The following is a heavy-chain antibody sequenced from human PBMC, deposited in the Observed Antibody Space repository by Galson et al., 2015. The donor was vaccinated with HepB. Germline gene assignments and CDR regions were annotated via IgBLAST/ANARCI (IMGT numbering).Heavy chain of an antibody. D-gene: IGHD2-2*01. V-gene: IGHV4-30-4*01. J-gene: IGHJ4*02. CDR2: IYKSGSA. Sequence: LTCTVSGGSINTGDYFWSWIRQPPGKGLEWIGYIYKSGSAYLNPSLKSRLKISLDMSKNQFSLKLTSVTAADTAVYYCATWGYCTSSNCPGFNYWGQGTLVTVSS. CDR1: GGSINTGDYF. CDR3: ATWGYCTSSNCPGFNY.